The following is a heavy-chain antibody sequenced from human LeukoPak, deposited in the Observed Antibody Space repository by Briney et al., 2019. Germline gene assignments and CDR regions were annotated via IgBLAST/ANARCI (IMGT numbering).Heavy chain of an antibody. Sequence: GGSLRLSCAASGFTFSNFGINWLRQAPGKGLEYVSYISSSSSYTNYADSVKGRFTISRDNAKNSLYLQMNSLRAEDTAVYYCARGGPGSGSYYGDYWGQGTLVTVSS. CDR3: ARGGPGSGSYYGDY. J-gene: IGHJ4*02. V-gene: IGHV3-11*05. CDR2: ISSSSSYT. D-gene: IGHD3-10*01. CDR1: GFTFSNFG.